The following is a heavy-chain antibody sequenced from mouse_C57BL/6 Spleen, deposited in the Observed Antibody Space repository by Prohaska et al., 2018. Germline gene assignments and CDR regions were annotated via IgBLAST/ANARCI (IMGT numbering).Heavy chain of an antibody. CDR1: GYAFSSSW. CDR3: ARSEGY. CDR2: IYPGDGDT. V-gene: IGHV1-82*01. Sequence: HVQLQQSGPELLKPGASLKISCNASGYAFSSSWLKWVKQRHGKGLEWLGRIYPGDGDTKYNGKFKGKDTLTADKASSIAYMQLSSLTTEDSAVYFCARSEGYWGQGTTLTVSS. J-gene: IGHJ2*01.